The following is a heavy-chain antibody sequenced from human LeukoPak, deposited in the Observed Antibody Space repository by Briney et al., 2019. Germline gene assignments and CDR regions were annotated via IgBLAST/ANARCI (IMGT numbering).Heavy chain of an antibody. Sequence: GGSLRLSCAASGFTFSNYAMSWVRQAPGKGLEWVSALSNSGGDTYYTDSVRGRFTISRDNSENTLYLQMDSLSAEDTALYFCARLEGHSGSWYGDAFDIWGQGTMVTVSS. V-gene: IGHV3-23*01. D-gene: IGHD6-13*01. J-gene: IGHJ3*02. CDR2: LSNSGGDT. CDR3: ARLEGHSGSWYGDAFDI. CDR1: GFTFSNYA.